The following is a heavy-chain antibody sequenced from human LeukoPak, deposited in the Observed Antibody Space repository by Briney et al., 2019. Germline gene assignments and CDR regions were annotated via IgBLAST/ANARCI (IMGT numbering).Heavy chain of an antibody. CDR2: IYPGDSDT. Sequence: GESLKISCKGSGYTFSNNWIVWVRPMPGKGLEWMGIIYPGDSDTRYSPSFQGQVTISADKSISTAYLQWSSLKASDTAMYYCARRGSSWSDWGQGTLVTVSS. CDR1: GYTFSNNW. D-gene: IGHD6-13*01. CDR3: ARRGSSWSD. J-gene: IGHJ4*02. V-gene: IGHV5-51*01.